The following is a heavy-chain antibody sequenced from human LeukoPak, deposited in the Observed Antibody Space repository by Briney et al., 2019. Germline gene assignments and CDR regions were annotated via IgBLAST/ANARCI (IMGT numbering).Heavy chain of an antibody. Sequence: GGSLRLSCAAPGFTFSDFWMHWVRQAPGKGLVWVSRINSGGTVTNYADSVKGRLTISRDNAKNSLYLQMNSLRAEDTAVYYCTREDHSNYNYWGQGTLVTVSS. CDR1: GFTFSDFW. D-gene: IGHD4-11*01. J-gene: IGHJ4*02. V-gene: IGHV3-74*01. CDR3: TREDHSNYNY. CDR2: INSGGTVT.